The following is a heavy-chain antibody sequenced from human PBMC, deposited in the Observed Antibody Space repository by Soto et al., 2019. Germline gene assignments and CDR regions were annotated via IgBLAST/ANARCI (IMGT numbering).Heavy chain of an antibody. CDR3: ARRGSSSWLQLGESYGMDV. V-gene: IGHV5-10-1*01. J-gene: IGHJ6*02. CDR2: IDPSDSYT. D-gene: IGHD6-13*01. CDR1: GYSFTSYW. Sequence: SLKISCQGSGYSFTSYWISWVRQMPGKGLEWMGRIDPSDSYTNYSPSFQGHVTISADKSISTAYLQWSSLKASDTAMYYCARRGSSSWLQLGESYGMDVWGQGTTVTVSS.